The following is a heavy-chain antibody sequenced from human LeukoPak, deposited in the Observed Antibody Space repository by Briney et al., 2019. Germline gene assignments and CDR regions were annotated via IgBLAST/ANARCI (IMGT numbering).Heavy chain of an antibody. Sequence: PGGSLRLACAASGFTFRCYWMHWVRQAPGKGLEWVSRVIRDGSFTNYADSLKGRFTISRDNAKNTLYLQMSSLRAEDTALYFCGRDGDDFNFDYWGQGSLVTVSS. CDR2: VIRDGSFT. V-gene: IGHV3-74*01. J-gene: IGHJ4*02. CDR3: GRDGDDFNFDY. D-gene: IGHD5-24*01. CDR1: GFTFRCYW.